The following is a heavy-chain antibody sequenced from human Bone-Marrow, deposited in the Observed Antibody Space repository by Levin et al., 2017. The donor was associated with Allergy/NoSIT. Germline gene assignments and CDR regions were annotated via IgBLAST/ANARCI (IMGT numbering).Heavy chain of an antibody. CDR3: PRGNALEF. CDR2: IYYTAST. CDR1: GDSIGSYY. J-gene: IGHJ3*01. Sequence: SETLSLTCTVSGDSIGSYYWSWIRQPPGKGLEGIGYIYYTASTNYNPSLKSRVTISADPSKNQFTLNMTSVTAADTAVYFCPRGNALEFWGRGTMVTVSS. V-gene: IGHV4-59*01.